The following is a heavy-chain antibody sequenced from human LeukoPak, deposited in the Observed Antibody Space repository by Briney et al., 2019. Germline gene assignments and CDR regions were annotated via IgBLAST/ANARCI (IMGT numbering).Heavy chain of an antibody. D-gene: IGHD5-24*01. CDR1: GFTFSGFW. CDR3: ARYGYSLQGFDY. V-gene: IGHV3-7*05. Sequence: GGSLRLSCGVSGFTFSGFWMSWVRQAPGEGLEWVASTNQDGSEKHYVDSVKGRFTISRDNARNSLYLYMNSLRADDTAVYSCARYGYSLQGFDYWGLGTLVTVSS. CDR2: TNQDGSEK. J-gene: IGHJ4*02.